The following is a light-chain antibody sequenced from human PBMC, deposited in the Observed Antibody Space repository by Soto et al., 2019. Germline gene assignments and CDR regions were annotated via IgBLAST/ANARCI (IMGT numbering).Light chain of an antibody. J-gene: IGKJ2*01. CDR3: LQYYNTPYS. Sequence: DIVMTQSPDSPAVSLGERATINCKSSQTILYSSDNKNYLTWYQQKPGQPPKLLIYWASTRVSGVPDRFSGSGSGTDFTLTISSLQAEDVAVYYCLQYYNTPYSFGQGTKLEIK. CDR1: QTILYSSDNKNY. CDR2: WAS. V-gene: IGKV4-1*01.